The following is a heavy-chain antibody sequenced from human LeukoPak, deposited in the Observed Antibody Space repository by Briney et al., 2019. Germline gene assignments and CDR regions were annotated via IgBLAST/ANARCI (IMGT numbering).Heavy chain of an antibody. D-gene: IGHD3-9*01. CDR1: GFSLTTSGVG. J-gene: IGHJ4*02. CDR2: IYWNDDK. V-gene: IGHV2-5*01. Sequence: ESGPTQVKPTQTLTLPCTFSGFSLTTSGVGGGWIRHPQGKALEWLALIYWNDDKRYSPSLKSRLTITKDTSKSQMVLTMTNMEPVDTATYYCAHRASYCDILTCYFDYWGQGTLVTVSS. CDR3: AHRASYCDILTCYFDY.